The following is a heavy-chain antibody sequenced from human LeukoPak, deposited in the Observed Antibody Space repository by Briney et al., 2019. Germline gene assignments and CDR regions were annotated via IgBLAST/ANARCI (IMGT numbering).Heavy chain of an antibody. CDR2: ISGSGGST. CDR1: GFTFSSYA. V-gene: IGHV3-23*01. Sequence: GASLRLSCAASGFTFSSYAMSWVRQAPGKGLERVSAISGSGGSTYYADSVKGRFTISRDNSKNTLYLQINSLRAEDTAVYYCAKDQVQWLVGWFDPWGQGTLVTVSS. CDR3: AKDQVQWLVGWFDP. J-gene: IGHJ5*02. D-gene: IGHD6-19*01.